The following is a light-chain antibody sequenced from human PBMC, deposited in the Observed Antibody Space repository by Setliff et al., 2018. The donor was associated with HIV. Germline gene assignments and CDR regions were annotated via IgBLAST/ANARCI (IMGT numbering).Light chain of an antibody. CDR3: GSHTSTSTLGI. CDR2: DVS. Sequence: ASVSGSPGQSITISCTGTSSDVGGYDYVSWYQQHPGKAPKLMIYDVSNRPSGVSNRFSGSKSGNTASLTISGLQAEDEADYYCGSHTSTSTLGIFGGGTKVTVL. CDR1: SSDVGGYDY. V-gene: IGLV2-14*03. J-gene: IGLJ2*01.